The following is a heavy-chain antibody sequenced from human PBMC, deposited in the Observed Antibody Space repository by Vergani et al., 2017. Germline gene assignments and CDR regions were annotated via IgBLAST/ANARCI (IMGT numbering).Heavy chain of an antibody. J-gene: IGHJ2*01. CDR1: GFTFDDYA. CDR2: INWNSDSI. CDR3: VKDIAASGNYWYFDL. D-gene: IGHD6-13*01. Sequence: EVQLVESGGGLVQPGRSLRLSCAASGFTFDDYAMHWVRQAPGKGLEWVSGINWNSDSIAYADSLKDRFTISRDNSKNSLYLQMNSLRAEDTALYYCVKDIAASGNYWYFDLWGRGTLVTVSS. V-gene: IGHV3-9*01.